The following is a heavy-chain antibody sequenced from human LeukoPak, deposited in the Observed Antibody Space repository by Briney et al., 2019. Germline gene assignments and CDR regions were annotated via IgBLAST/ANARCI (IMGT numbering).Heavy chain of an antibody. CDR2: ISSSSSTI. Sequence: GGSLRLSCAASGFTFSSYSMNWVRQAPGKGLEWVSYISSSSSTIYYADSVKGRFTISRDNAKNSLYLQMNSLRAEDTAVYYCARDRPTYSYGSGSYSYWGQGTLVTVSS. J-gene: IGHJ4*02. D-gene: IGHD3-10*01. CDR1: GFTFSSYS. V-gene: IGHV3-48*01. CDR3: ARDRPTYSYGSGSYSY.